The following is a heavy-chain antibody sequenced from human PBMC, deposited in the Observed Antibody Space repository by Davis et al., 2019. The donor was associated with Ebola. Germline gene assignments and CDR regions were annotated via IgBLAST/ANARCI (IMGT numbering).Heavy chain of an antibody. J-gene: IGHJ6*04. V-gene: IGHV3-21*04. Sequence: GESLKISCAASGFTFSSYSMNWVRQAPGKGLEWVSSISSSSSYIYYADSVKGRFTISRDNAKNSLYLQMNSLRAEDTAVYYCAKAYLVGHDSSGYYSYYYYGMDVWGKGTTVTVSS. CDR1: GFTFSSYS. CDR2: ISSSSSYI. D-gene: IGHD3-22*01. CDR3: AKAYLVGHDSSGYYSYYYYGMDV.